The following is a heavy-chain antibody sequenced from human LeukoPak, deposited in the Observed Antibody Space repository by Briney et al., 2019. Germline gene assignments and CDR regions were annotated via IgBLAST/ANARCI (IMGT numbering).Heavy chain of an antibody. CDR1: GFTSANYA. CDR3: AKGAYDYIEIAYFDS. J-gene: IGHJ4*02. CDR2: LIGSSGGT. V-gene: IGHV3-23*01. Sequence: PGGSLGLSCAASGFTSANYAMNWVRQAPGKGLEWVSVLIGSSGGTDYADSVKGRFTISRDISKNTLFLQMNSLRAEDTAIYYCAKGAYDYIEIAYFDSWGQGTLVTVSS. D-gene: IGHD5-12*01.